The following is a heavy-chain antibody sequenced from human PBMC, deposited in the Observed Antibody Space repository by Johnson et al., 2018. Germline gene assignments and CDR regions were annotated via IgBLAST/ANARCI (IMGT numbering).Heavy chain of an antibody. J-gene: IGHJ1*01. V-gene: IGHV1-69*06. CDR1: GGTFTSYA. D-gene: IGHD6-19*01. Sequence: QVQLVESGAEVKKPGSSVKVSCKASGGTFTSYAFSWVRQAPGQGLEWVGGIIPIFGTADYAQKFQGRVTITADKSTSTAYMELSSLRSEDTAVYYCARGKSSSGPGHWGQGTLVTVSS. CDR2: IIPIFGTA. CDR3: ARGKSSSGPGH.